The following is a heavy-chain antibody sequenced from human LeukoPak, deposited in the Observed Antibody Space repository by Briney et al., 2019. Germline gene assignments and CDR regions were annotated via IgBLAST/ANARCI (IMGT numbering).Heavy chain of an antibody. CDR2: ISGSGGST. J-gene: IGHJ4*02. V-gene: IGHV3-23*01. CDR1: GFTLSSYA. CDR3: AKNARSITMIVVRNDY. Sequence: PGGTLRLSCAASGFTLSSYAMSWVRQAPGKGLEWVLAISGSGGSTYYADPVKGRFNMSRDDSKNTLYLQMNSLRAEDTGVYYCAKNARSITMIVVRNDYWGQGTLVTVSS. D-gene: IGHD3-22*01.